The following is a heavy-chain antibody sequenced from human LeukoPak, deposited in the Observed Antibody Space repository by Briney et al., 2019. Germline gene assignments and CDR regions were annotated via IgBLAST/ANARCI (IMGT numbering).Heavy chain of an antibody. CDR3: ARDLGQYYDTSDNWFDP. CDR1: GLTFSNYW. CDR2: INSDGINT. Sequence: PGGSLRLSCVASGLTFSNYWMHWVRQAPGKGLVWVSRINSDGINTSYADSVKGRFTISRDNAKNTLNLQMNSLRAEDTAVYYCARDLGQYYDTSDNWFDPWGQGTLVTVSS. D-gene: IGHD3-22*01. J-gene: IGHJ5*02. V-gene: IGHV3-74*01.